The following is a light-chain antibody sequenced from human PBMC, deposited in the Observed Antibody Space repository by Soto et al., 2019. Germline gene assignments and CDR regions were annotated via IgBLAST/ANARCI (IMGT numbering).Light chain of an antibody. V-gene: IGLV2-11*01. Sequence: QSALTQPRPVSGSPGQSVTVSCTGTSSDVGGYNYVSWYQQHPGKAPKVMIYDVSKRPSGVPDRFSGSKSGNTASLTISGLQAEDEADYSCCSYAGSYTYVFGTGTKLTVL. CDR2: DVS. J-gene: IGLJ1*01. CDR1: SSDVGGYNY. CDR3: CSYAGSYTYV.